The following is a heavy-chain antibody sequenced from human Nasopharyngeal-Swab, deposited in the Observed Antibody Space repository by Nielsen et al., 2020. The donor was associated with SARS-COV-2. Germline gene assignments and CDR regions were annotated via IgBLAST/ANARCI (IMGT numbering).Heavy chain of an antibody. Sequence: GESLKISCAASGFTFSGSAMHWVRQASGKGLEWVGRIRSKANSYAKAYAASVKGRFTISRDDSKNTAYLQMNSLKTEDTAVYYCARGPQYSGSYWDTFDIWGQGTMVTVSS. CDR2: IRSKANSYAK. J-gene: IGHJ3*02. D-gene: IGHD1-26*01. CDR3: ARGPQYSGSYWDTFDI. CDR1: GFTFSGSA. V-gene: IGHV3-73*01.